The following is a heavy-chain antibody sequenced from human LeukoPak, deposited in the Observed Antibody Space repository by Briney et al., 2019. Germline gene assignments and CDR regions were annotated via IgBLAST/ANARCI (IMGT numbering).Heavy chain of an antibody. CDR3: ARIPEGGAWFDP. CDR1: GGSISSYY. Sequence: SETLSLTCTVSGGSISSYYWTWIRQPAGKGLEWIGRIYTSGNTNYNPSLKSRVTMSLDTSKNQFSLKLSSVTAADTAVYYCARIPEGGAWFDPWGQGTLVTVSS. J-gene: IGHJ5*02. V-gene: IGHV4-4*07. D-gene: IGHD2-21*01. CDR2: IYTSGNT.